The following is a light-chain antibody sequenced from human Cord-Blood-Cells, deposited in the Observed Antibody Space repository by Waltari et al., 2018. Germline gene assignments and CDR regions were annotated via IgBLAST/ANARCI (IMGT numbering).Light chain of an antibody. CDR1: VLAKKY. CDR3: YSAADNNLGV. J-gene: IGLJ3*02. V-gene: IGLV3-27*01. Sequence: SYELTQPSSVSVSPGQTARITCSGDVLAKKYARWFQQKPGQAPVLVIYKDSERPSGTPGRFSGSSSGTTVTLTISGAQVEDEADYYCYSAADNNLGVFGGGTKLTVL. CDR2: KDS.